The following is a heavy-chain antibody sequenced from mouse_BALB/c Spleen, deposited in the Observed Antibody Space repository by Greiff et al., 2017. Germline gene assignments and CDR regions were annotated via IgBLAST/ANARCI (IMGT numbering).Heavy chain of an antibody. CDR2: ISSGGSYT. Sequence: EVKLMESGGGLVKPGGSLKLSCAASGFTFSSYAMSWVRQTPEKRLEWVATISSGGSYTYYPDSVKGRFTISRDNAKNTLYLQMSSLRSEDTAMYYCAGHITTVVAPDNGGQGTTLTVSS. CDR1: GFTFSSYA. J-gene: IGHJ2*01. D-gene: IGHD1-1*01. V-gene: IGHV5-9-3*01. CDR3: AGHITTVVAPDN.